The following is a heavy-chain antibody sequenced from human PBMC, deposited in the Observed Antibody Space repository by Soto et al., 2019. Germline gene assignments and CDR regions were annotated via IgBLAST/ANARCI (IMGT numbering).Heavy chain of an antibody. V-gene: IGHV3-30*18. J-gene: IGHJ3*01. CDR1: GFTFSSYG. CDR3: SKDTYYYDSSGEPPV. Sequence: QVQLVESGGGVVQPGRSLRLSCAASGFTFSSYGMHWVRQAPGKGLEWVAVISYDGSNKYYADSVKGRFTISRDNSKNTLYLQMKSMRAKDTAVYYCSKDTYYYDSSGEPPVWGQGTMVTVSS. CDR2: ISYDGSNK. D-gene: IGHD3-22*01.